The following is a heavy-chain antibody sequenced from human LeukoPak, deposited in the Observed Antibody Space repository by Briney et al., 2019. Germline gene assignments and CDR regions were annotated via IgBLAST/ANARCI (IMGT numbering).Heavy chain of an antibody. CDR2: INPNSGVT. CDR3: ARQQEVSGYFDY. J-gene: IGHJ4*02. D-gene: IGHD3-16*02. V-gene: IGHV1-2*02. CDR1: GYRFTGCY. Sequence: ASVKVSCKASGYRFTGCYMHWVRQAPGQGLEWMGWINPNSGVTNYAQNFKGRVSMTRDTSISTAYMELSRLRSDDTAVYYCARQQEVSGYFDYWGRGTLVTVSS.